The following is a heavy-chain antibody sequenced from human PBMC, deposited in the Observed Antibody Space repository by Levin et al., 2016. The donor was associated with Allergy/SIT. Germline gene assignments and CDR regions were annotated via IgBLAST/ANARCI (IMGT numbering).Heavy chain of an antibody. V-gene: IGHV5-10-1*01. CDR3: ARRVDGFSGGHNSRDNWFDP. CDR2: IDPSDSYT. J-gene: IGHJ5*02. D-gene: IGHD2-15*01. Sequence: VRQMPGKGLEWMGRIDPSDSYTNYSPSFQGHVTISADKSISTAYLQWSSLKASDTAMYYCARRVDGFSGGHNSRDNWFDPWGQGTLVTVSS.